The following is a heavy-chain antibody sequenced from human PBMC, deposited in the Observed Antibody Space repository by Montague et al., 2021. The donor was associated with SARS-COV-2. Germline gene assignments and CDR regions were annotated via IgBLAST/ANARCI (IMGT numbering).Heavy chain of an antibody. CDR3: ARHRANAGSFDI. CDR1: GGSITVSRYD. Sequence: SETRSLTCTVSGGSITVSRYDWGRIRQPPGKGLEWIGGVHYTGTTSYNASLKSRLTISVDTSENQFSLKMTSVTASDTAVYYCARHRANAGSFDIWGQGTMVTVSS. J-gene: IGHJ3*02. D-gene: IGHD1-1*01. V-gene: IGHV4-39*01. CDR2: VHYTGTT.